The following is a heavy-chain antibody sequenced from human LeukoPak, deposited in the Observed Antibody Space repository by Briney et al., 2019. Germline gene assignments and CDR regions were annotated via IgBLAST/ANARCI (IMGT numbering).Heavy chain of an antibody. Sequence: ASVKVSCKASGYTLTGDYMRWVRQAPGQGLEWMGWINPKSGGTNYAQKFQGRVTMTRDTSISTAYMEMSRLRFDDTAVYYCAREAGSFSSWGQGTLVTVSS. CDR1: GYTLTGDY. CDR2: INPKSGGT. D-gene: IGHD6-13*01. V-gene: IGHV1-2*02. CDR3: AREAGSFSS. J-gene: IGHJ5*02.